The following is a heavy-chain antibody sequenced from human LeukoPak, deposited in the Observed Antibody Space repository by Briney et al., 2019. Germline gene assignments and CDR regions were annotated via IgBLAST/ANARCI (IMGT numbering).Heavy chain of an antibody. CDR1: GGSISSYY. Sequence: SETLSLTCNVSGGSISSYYWSWIRQPAGKGLDWIGRIYSSGNTNYSPSLKSRVTMSVDTSKNQLSLNLSSVTAADTAVHYCAREYSSGRYFDYWGQGTLVTVSS. J-gene: IGHJ4*02. D-gene: IGHD6-19*01. CDR3: AREYSSGRYFDY. V-gene: IGHV4-4*07. CDR2: IYSSGNT.